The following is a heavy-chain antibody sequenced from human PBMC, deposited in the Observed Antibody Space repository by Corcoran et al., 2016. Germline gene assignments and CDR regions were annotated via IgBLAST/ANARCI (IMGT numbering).Heavy chain of an antibody. V-gene: IGHV4-34*01. Sequence: QVQLQQWGAGLLKPSETLSLTCAVYGGSFSGYYWSWIRQPPGKGLEWIGEINHSGSTNYNPSLKSRVTISVDTSKNQFSLKLSSVTAADTAVYYWARFVGPYCSGGSCTPRGYFDYWGQGTLVTVSS. D-gene: IGHD2-15*01. CDR3: ARFVGPYCSGGSCTPRGYFDY. CDR2: INHSGST. J-gene: IGHJ4*02. CDR1: GGSFSGYY.